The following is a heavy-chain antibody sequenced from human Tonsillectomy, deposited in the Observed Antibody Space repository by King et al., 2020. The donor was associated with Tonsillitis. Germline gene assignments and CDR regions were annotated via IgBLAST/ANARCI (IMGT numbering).Heavy chain of an antibody. CDR3: AREGIDYYDSSGYYRVDAFDI. Sequence: VQLVESGGGLVQPGGSLRLSCAASGFTFSSYEMNWVRQAPGKGLEWVSYISSSGSTIYYADSVKGRFTISRDNAKNSLHLQMNSLRAEDTAVYYCAREGIDYYDSSGYYRVDAFDIWGQGTMVTVSS. CDR1: GFTFSSYE. J-gene: IGHJ3*02. D-gene: IGHD3-22*01. V-gene: IGHV3-48*03. CDR2: ISSSGSTI.